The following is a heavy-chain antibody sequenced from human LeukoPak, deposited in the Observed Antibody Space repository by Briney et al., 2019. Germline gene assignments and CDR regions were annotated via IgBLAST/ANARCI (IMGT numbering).Heavy chain of an antibody. D-gene: IGHD6-19*01. CDR2: IKQHGSET. J-gene: IGHJ4*02. CDR3: ATVRTWLAVPRIFDY. Sequence: GGSLRLSCADSRFTSCSYWMTWVRQAPGKGLEWVANIKQHGSETYYVDSVKGRSTISRDNAKNSLYLQMNSLRAGDTAVYYCATVRTWLAVPRIFDYWGQGTLVTVSS. CDR1: RFTSCSYW. V-gene: IGHV3-7*01.